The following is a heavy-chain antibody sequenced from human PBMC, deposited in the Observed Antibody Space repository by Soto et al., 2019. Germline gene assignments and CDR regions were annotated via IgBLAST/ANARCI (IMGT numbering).Heavy chain of an antibody. J-gene: IGHJ4*02. D-gene: IGHD6-13*01. V-gene: IGHV3-23*01. Sequence: EMQLLEAGGGLVEPGGSLRLSCAASGFIFTNYVMSWVRQAPGKGLAWVSVISGRGVTTLYADSVKGRITVSRDNSKSTVYLQINSLGAEDTAVYFCAKGSSGTSSSCPIAPFDLWGQGTLVTVSS. CDR1: GFIFTNYV. CDR2: ISGRGVTT. CDR3: AKGSSGTSSSCPIAPFDL.